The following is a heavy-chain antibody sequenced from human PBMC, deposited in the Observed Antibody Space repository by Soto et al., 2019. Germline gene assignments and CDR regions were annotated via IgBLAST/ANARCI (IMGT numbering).Heavy chain of an antibody. V-gene: IGHV3-23*01. J-gene: IGHJ6*02. CDR2: ISGSGGST. D-gene: IGHD3-9*01. Sequence: GGSLRLSCAASGFTFSDYYMSWVRQAPGKGLEWVSAISGSGGSTYYADSVKGRFTISRDNSKNTLYLQMNSLRAEDTAVYYCAKYTSFDWSLYYYYGMDVWGQGTTVTVSS. CDR3: AKYTSFDWSLYYYYGMDV. CDR1: GFTFSDYY.